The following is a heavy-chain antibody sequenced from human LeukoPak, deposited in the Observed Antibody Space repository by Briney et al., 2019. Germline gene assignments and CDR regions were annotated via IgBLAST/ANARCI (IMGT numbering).Heavy chain of an antibody. CDR3: ARDVACTSTSCYFGGDYYYYGMDV. CDR2: ISSSSSYI. Sequence: GGSLRLSCAAPGFTFSSYSMNWVRQTPGKGLEWVSSISSSSSYIFYADSVKGRFTISRDNAKNSLYLQMNSLRAEDTAVYYCARDVACTSTSCYFGGDYYYYGMDVWGQGTTVTVSS. D-gene: IGHD2-2*01. J-gene: IGHJ6*02. CDR1: GFTFSSYS. V-gene: IGHV3-21*01.